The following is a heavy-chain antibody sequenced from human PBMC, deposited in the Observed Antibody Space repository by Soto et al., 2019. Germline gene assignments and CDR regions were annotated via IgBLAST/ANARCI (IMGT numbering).Heavy chain of an antibody. Sequence: QVQLVQSGAEVKKPGASVKVSCKVSGYTLTELSMHWVRQAPGKGLEWMGGFDPEDGETIYAQKFQGRVTMTEDTSTARGYMELSSLRSEDTAVDYWATGEGYYDSSWSGYWGQGTLVTVSS. CDR3: ATGEGYYDSSWSGY. CDR2: FDPEDGET. D-gene: IGHD3-22*01. CDR1: GYTLTELS. J-gene: IGHJ4*02. V-gene: IGHV1-24*01.